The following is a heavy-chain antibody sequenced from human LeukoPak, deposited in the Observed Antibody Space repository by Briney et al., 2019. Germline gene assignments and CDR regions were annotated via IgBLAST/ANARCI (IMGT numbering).Heavy chain of an antibody. Sequence: PGGSLRLSCAASGFXFSSYWIHWVRQAPGKGLVWVSRINSDGSSTSYADSVKGRFTISRDNAKNTLYLQMNSLRAEDTAVYYCARDPQAEMSFDPWGQGTLVTVSS. CDR3: ARDPQAEMSFDP. J-gene: IGHJ5*02. D-gene: IGHD5-24*01. CDR2: INSDGSST. CDR1: GFXFSSYW. V-gene: IGHV3-74*01.